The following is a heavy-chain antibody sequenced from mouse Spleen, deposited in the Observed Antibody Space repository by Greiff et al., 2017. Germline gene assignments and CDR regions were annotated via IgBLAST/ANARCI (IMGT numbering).Heavy chain of an antibody. CDR2: IYPGDGDT. V-gene: IGHV1-80*01. CDR3: AKLGLYYFDY. CDR1: GYAFSSYW. J-gene: IGHJ2*01. D-gene: IGHD4-1*01. Sequence: VKLVESGAELVRPGSSVKISCKASGYAFSSYWMNWVKQRPGQGLEWIGQIYPGDGDTNYNGKFKGKATLTADKSSSTAYMQLSSLTSEDSAVYFCAKLGLYYFDYWGQGTTLTVSS.